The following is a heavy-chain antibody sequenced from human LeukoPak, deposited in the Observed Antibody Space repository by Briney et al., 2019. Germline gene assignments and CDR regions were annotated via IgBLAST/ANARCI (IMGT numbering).Heavy chain of an antibody. CDR2: IKSKTDGETT. V-gene: IGHV3-15*01. CDR1: GFTFSNAW. J-gene: IGHJ4*02. Sequence: GGSLRLSCAASGFTFSNAWMSWVRQAPGKGLEWVGRIKSKTDGETTDYAAPVKGRFTISRDDSKDTLYLQMNSLKTEDTAVYYCTTDLLLWFGWGQGTLVTVSS. CDR3: TTDLLLWFG. D-gene: IGHD3-10*01.